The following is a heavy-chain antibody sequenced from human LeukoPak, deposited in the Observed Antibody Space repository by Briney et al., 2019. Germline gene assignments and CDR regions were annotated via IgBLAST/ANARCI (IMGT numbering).Heavy chain of an antibody. CDR2: SGSGGDI. CDR1: GFTVSSTY. Sequence: GGSLRLSCAASGFTVSSTYMSWVRQAPGKGLEWVSLSGSGGDIYYVDSVKGRFTISRDNSKNTLYLQMNSLRAEDTAVYYCAKARGGTYQTYFFDYWGQGTLVTVSS. D-gene: IGHD1-26*01. V-gene: IGHV3-53*01. CDR3: AKARGGTYQTYFFDY. J-gene: IGHJ4*02.